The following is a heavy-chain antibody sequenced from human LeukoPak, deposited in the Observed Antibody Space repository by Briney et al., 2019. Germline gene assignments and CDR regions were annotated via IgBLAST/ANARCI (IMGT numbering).Heavy chain of an antibody. J-gene: IGHJ4*02. V-gene: IGHV3-15*01. Sequence: MTGGSLRLSCSASGFTFDDYGMSWVRQAPGKGLEWVGRIKNKTDGGTTGYAAPVKGRFTISRDDSKNTLYLQMNSLKTEDTAVYYCTTDTYDFWSGYPNYWGQGTLVTVSS. CDR3: TTDTYDFWSGYPNY. CDR1: GFTFDDYG. CDR2: IKNKTDGGTT. D-gene: IGHD3-3*01.